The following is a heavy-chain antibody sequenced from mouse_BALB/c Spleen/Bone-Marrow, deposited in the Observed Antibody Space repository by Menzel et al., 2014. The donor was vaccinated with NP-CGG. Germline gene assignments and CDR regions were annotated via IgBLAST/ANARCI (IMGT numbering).Heavy chain of an antibody. CDR1: GFTFSNYG. J-gene: IGHJ3*01. Sequence: EVQLVESGGGLVQPGGSLKLSCAASGFTFSNYGMSWVRQTPDKRLEFVATINTNGGEIYYPDSVKGRFTISRDNAKNTLYLQMGSLKSEVTAMYYCARGDDYVSWFAFWGQAPQVTVSA. V-gene: IGHV5-6-3*01. CDR3: ARGDDYVSWFAF. CDR2: INTNGGEI. D-gene: IGHD2-4*01.